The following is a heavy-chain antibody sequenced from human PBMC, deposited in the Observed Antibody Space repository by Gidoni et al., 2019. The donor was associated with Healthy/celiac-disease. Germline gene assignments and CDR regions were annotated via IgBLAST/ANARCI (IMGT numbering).Heavy chain of an antibody. D-gene: IGHD1-26*01. V-gene: IGHV1-69*06. CDR3: ASADRSYYGVKKERFGLLDY. CDR1: GGTFSSYA. CDR2: IIPLFGTA. Sequence: QVQLVQSGAEVKKPGSSVTVSCTASGGTFSSYAIRWVRQAPGQGLEWMGGIIPLFGTANYAQKFQGRVTITADKSTSTAYMELSSLRSEDTAVYYCASADRSYYGVKKERFGLLDYWGQGTLVTVSS. J-gene: IGHJ4*02.